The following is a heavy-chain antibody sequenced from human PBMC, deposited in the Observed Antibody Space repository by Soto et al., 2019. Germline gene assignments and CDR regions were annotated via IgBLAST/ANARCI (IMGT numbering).Heavy chain of an antibody. CDR1: GFTFSSYA. Sequence: GGSLLSCAASGFTFSSYAMSWVRQAPGKGLEWVSAISGSGGSTYYADSVKGRFTISRDNSKNTLYLQMNSLRAEDTAVYYCAKDYSGSYYFDYWGQGTLVTVSS. CDR2: ISGSGGST. V-gene: IGHV3-23*01. J-gene: IGHJ4*02. CDR3: AKDYSGSYYFDY. D-gene: IGHD1-26*01.